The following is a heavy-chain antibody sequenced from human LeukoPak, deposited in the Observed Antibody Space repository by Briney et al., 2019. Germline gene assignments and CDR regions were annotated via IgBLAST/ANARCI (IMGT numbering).Heavy chain of an antibody. CDR2: INHSGST. D-gene: IGHD3-22*01. V-gene: IGHV4-34*01. CDR1: GGSFSGYY. CDR3: ARVTGYMIEDYFDY. Sequence: PSETLSLTCAVYGGSFSGYYWSWIRQPPGKGLEWIGEINHSGSTNYNPSLKSRVTISVKTSKNRFSLKLSSVTAADTAIYYCARVTGYMIEDYFDYWGQGTLVTVSS. J-gene: IGHJ4*02.